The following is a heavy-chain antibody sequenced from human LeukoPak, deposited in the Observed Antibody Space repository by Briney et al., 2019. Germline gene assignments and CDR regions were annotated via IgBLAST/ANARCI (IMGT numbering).Heavy chain of an antibody. CDR3: ARDFFPDAFDI. CDR2: ISSSCSYI. J-gene: IGHJ3*02. CDR1: GFTFSNSA. D-gene: IGHD3-3*01. V-gene: IGHV3-21*01. Sequence: GGSLRLSCAASGFTFSNSAMSWVRQVPGKGLEWVSSISSSCSYIYYADSVKGRFTISRDNANNSLYLQMNSLRAEDTAVYYCARDFFPDAFDIWGQGTMVTVSS.